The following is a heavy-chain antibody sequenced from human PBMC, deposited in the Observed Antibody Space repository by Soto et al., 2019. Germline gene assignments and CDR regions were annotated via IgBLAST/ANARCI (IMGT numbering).Heavy chain of an antibody. D-gene: IGHD3-16*01. CDR3: AKEGGP. V-gene: IGHV1-3*01. Sequence: QVQIVQCGAEVRKTGASVKVSCKTSGYNFMTYAIHWLRQAPGQRPEWMGWIRPDNGDTKYSEKLQGRVTMTRDTSATTVYMELSGLISEHTAVSFCAKEGGPWGQGTQVTVSS. CDR2: IRPDNGDT. CDR1: GYNFMTYA. J-gene: IGHJ5*02.